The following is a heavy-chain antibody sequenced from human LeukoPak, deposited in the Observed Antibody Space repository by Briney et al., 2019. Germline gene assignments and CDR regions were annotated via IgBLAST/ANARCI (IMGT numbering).Heavy chain of an antibody. V-gene: IGHV4-59*08. CDR2: IYYRGST. Sequence: SETLSLTCTVSRGSISSYYWSWIRQPPGKGLEWIGYIYYRGSTNYNPSLKSRVTISVDTSKNQFSLKLSSVTAADTAVYYCARVVPFYYGMDVWGQGTTVTVSS. CDR1: RGSISSYY. D-gene: IGHD2-2*01. J-gene: IGHJ6*02. CDR3: ARVVPFYYGMDV.